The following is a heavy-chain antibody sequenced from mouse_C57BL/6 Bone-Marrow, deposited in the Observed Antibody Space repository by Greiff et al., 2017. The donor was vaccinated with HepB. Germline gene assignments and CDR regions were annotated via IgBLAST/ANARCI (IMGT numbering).Heavy chain of an antibody. V-gene: IGHV5-6*02. Sequence: EVKLVESGGDLVKPGGSLKLSCAASGFTFSSYGMSWVRQTPDKRLEWVATISSGGSYTYYPDSVKGRFTISRDNAKNTLYLQMGSLKSEDTAMYYCARIYYGDYWGQGTTLTVSS. CDR2: ISSGGSYT. CDR1: GFTFSSYG. D-gene: IGHD2-1*01. CDR3: ARIYYGDY. J-gene: IGHJ2*01.